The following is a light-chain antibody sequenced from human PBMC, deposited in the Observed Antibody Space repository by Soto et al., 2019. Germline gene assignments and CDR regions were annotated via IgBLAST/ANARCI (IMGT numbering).Light chain of an antibody. CDR1: SSDVGGYNR. J-gene: IGLJ1*01. V-gene: IGLV2-18*02. CDR3: CSYTISRTYV. CDR2: EVT. Sequence: QSALTQPPSVSGSPGQSVTISCTGTSSDVGGYNRVSWYQQPPGTAPKLMIYEVTNRPSGVPDRFSGSKSGNTASLTISGLQAEYEADYYCCSYTISRTYVFGPGTKLTVL.